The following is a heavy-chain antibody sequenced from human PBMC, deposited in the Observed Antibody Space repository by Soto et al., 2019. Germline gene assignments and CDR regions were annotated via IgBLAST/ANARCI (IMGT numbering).Heavy chain of an antibody. CDR1: GGSISTDY. J-gene: IGHJ6*03. D-gene: IGHD3-10*01. Sequence: SETLSLTCTVSGGSISTDYWSWIRQPPGKGLEWIGCIYYSGSTNYNPSLKSRVTLSVDTSKNQFSLKLSSVTAADTAVYYCEKRHGDYYYFMDVRGKGTTVTVSS. CDR3: EKRHGDYYYFMDV. V-gene: IGHV4-59*01. CDR2: IYYSGST.